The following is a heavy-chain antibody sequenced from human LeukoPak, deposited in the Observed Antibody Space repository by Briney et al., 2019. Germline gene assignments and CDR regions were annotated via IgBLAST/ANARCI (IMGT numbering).Heavy chain of an antibody. CDR1: GFNFSSYS. D-gene: IGHD5-24*01. CDR2: ISSSSSYI. CDR3: ARGPRGRMATTLGDYYFDY. J-gene: IGHJ4*02. Sequence: PGGSLRLSCAASGFNFSSYSMNWVRPAPGEGLEWVSSISSSSSYIYYADSVKGRFTISRDNAKNSLYLQMNSLRAEDTAVYYCARGPRGRMATTLGDYYFDYWGQGTLVTVSS. V-gene: IGHV3-21*01.